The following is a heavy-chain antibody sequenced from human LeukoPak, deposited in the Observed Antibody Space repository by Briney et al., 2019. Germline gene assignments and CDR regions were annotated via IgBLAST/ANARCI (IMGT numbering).Heavy chain of an antibody. CDR3: ARVKLTFGGVIENNWFDP. Sequence: PSETLSLTCTVSGGSISSYYWSWIRQPPGKGLEWIGSIYHSGSTYYNPSLKSRITISVDTSKNQFSLKLSSVTAADTAVYYCARVKLTFGGVIENNWFDPWGQGTLVTVSS. J-gene: IGHJ5*02. CDR2: IYHSGST. CDR1: GGSISSYY. D-gene: IGHD3-16*02. V-gene: IGHV4-38-2*02.